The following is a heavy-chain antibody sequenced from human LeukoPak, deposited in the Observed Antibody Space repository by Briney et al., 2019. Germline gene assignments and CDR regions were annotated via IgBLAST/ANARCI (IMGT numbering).Heavy chain of an antibody. Sequence: PSETLSLTCTVSGGSISSYYWSWIRQPPGKGLEWIEYIYYSGSTNYNPSLKSRVTISVDTSKNQFSLKLSSVTAADTAVYYCARETSQKGAHYMDVWGKGTTVTVSS. V-gene: IGHV4-59*01. CDR3: ARETSQKGAHYMDV. CDR1: GGSISSYY. CDR2: IYYSGST. J-gene: IGHJ6*03. D-gene: IGHD3-16*01.